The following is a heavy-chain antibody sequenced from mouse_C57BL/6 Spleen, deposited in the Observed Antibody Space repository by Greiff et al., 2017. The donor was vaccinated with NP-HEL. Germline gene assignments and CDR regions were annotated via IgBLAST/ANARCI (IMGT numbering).Heavy chain of an antibody. Sequence: DVKLQESGPGLVKPSQSLSLTCSVTGYSITSGYYWNWIRQFPGNKLEWMGYISYDGSNNYNPSLKNRISITRDTSKNQFFLKLNSVTTEDTATYYCADGYYDWYFDVWGTGTTVTVSS. CDR2: ISYDGSN. D-gene: IGHD2-3*01. J-gene: IGHJ1*03. V-gene: IGHV3-6*01. CDR1: GYSITSGYY. CDR3: ADGYYDWYFDV.